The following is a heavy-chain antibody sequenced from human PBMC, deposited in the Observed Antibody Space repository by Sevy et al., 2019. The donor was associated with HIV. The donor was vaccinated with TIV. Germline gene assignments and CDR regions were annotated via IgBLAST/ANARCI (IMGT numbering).Heavy chain of an antibody. CDR3: ARDRIVVVPAAISGDYYYYYYGMDV. V-gene: IGHV3-74*01. CDR2: INSDGSST. D-gene: IGHD2-2*02. J-gene: IGHJ6*02. Sequence: GGSLRLSCAASGFTFSSYWMHWVRQAPGKGLVWVSRINSDGSSTSYADSVKGGFTISRDNAKNTMYLQMNSLRAEDTAVYYCARDRIVVVPAAISGDYYYYYYGMDVWGQGTTVTVSS. CDR1: GFTFSSYW.